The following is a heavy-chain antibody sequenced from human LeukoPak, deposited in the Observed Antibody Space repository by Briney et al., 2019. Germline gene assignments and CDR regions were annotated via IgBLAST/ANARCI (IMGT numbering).Heavy chain of an antibody. CDR3: AGQFDSGGSYFY. J-gene: IGHJ4*02. Sequence: SETLSLTCTVSGGSISSYYWSWIRQPPGKGLEWIGYIYYSGSTYYNPSLKSRVTISVDTSKNQFSLKLNSVTAADTAVYYCAGQFDSGGSYFYWGQGTLITVSS. D-gene: IGHD3-22*01. CDR2: IYYSGST. CDR1: GGSISSYY. V-gene: IGHV4-59*08.